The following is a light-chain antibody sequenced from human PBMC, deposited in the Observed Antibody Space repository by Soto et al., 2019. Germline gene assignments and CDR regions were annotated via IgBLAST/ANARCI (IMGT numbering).Light chain of an antibody. CDR3: QQYGNSPPGT. Sequence: ETELTQKTGDLYFSPGERATLSSRASQSVGNSHVAWYQQRRGLPPRLLIYGASNRATGIPDRFSGSVSGADFTLTICRLEPEDFAVYFCQQYGNSPPGTFGQGTRLEIK. CDR2: GAS. J-gene: IGKJ5*01. V-gene: IGKV3-20*01. CDR1: QSVGNSH.